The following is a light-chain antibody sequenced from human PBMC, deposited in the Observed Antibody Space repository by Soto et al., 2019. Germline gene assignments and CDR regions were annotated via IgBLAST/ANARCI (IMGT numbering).Light chain of an antibody. V-gene: IGKV3-20*01. Sequence: EIVLTQSTGTLSLSPGERATLSCRASQSVSSSYLAWYQQKPGQAPRLLIYGASSRATGIPDRFSGSGSGTDFTLTISRLEPEDFALYYCQQYGSSVFTFGPGTKVDIK. CDR2: GAS. CDR3: QQYGSSVFT. CDR1: QSVSSSY. J-gene: IGKJ3*01.